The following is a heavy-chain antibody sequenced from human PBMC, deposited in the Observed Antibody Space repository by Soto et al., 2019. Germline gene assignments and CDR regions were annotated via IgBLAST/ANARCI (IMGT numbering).Heavy chain of an antibody. CDR3: AARVATIRRWFDP. CDR1: GGSISSGGYY. Sequence: SETLSLTCTVSGGSISSGGYYWSWIRQHPGKGLEWIGYIYYSGSTYYNPSLKSRVTISVDTSKNQFSLKLSSVTAADTAVYYCAARVATIRRWFDPWGQGTLVTVSS. J-gene: IGHJ5*02. V-gene: IGHV4-31*03. D-gene: IGHD5-12*01. CDR2: IYYSGST.